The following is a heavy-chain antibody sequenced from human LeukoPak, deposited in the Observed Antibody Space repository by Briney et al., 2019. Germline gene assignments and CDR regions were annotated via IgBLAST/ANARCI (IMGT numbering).Heavy chain of an antibody. D-gene: IGHD1-26*01. J-gene: IGHJ3*02. CDR2: ISSSGSTI. Sequence: GGSLRLSCAASGFTFRSYGMSWVRQAPGKGLEWVSYISSSGSTIYYADSVKGRFTISRDNAKNSLYLQMNSLRAEDTAVYYCARGGSYLSAFDIWGQGTMVTVSS. CDR3: ARGGSYLSAFDI. V-gene: IGHV3-48*04. CDR1: GFTFRSYG.